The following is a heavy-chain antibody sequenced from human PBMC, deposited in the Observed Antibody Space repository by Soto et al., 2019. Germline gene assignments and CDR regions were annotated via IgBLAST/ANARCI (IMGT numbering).Heavy chain of an antibody. J-gene: IGHJ5*02. V-gene: IGHV1-69*13. Sequence: SVKVSCKASGGTFSSYAISWVRQAPGQGLEWMGGIIPTFGTANYAQKFQGRVTITADESTSTAYMELSSLRSEDTAVYYCAREEVFPPRRFDPWGQGTLVTVSS. CDR3: AREEVFPPRRFDP. CDR2: IIPTFGTA. CDR1: GGTFSSYA.